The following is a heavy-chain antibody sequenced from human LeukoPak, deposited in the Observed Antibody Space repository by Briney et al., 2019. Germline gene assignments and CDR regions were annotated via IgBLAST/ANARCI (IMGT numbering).Heavy chain of an antibody. CDR2: IYYSGST. J-gene: IGHJ4*02. V-gene: IGHV4-39*01. CDR1: GGSISSSSYY. D-gene: IGHD3-22*01. CDR3: ARQASTYYYDSSGYPPVDY. Sequence: SETLSLTCTVSGGSISSSSYYWGWIRQPPGKGLEWIGSIYYSGSTYYNASLKSRVTISVDTSKNQFSLKLSSVTAADTAVYYCARQASTYYYDSSGYPPVDYWGQGTLVTVSS.